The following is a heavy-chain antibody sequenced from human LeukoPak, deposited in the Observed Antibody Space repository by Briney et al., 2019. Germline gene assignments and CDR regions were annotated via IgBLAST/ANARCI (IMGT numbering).Heavy chain of an antibody. Sequence: SVKVSCKASGYTFTSYDISWVRQAPGQGLEWMGGIIPIFGTANYAQKFQGRVTITADESTSTAYMELSSLRSEDTAVYYCARSSRDYSPLGDWFDPWGQGTLVTVSS. D-gene: IGHD4-11*01. CDR1: GYTFTSYD. J-gene: IGHJ5*02. CDR3: ARSSRDYSPLGDWFDP. CDR2: IIPIFGTA. V-gene: IGHV1-69*13.